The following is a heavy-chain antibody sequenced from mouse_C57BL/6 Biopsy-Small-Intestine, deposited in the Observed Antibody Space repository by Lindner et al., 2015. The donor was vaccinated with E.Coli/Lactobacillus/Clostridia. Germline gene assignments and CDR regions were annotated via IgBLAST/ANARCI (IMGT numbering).Heavy chain of an antibody. D-gene: IGHD1-1*01. J-gene: IGHJ2*01. Sequence: VQLQESGAELVRPGTSVKVSCKASGYAFTNYLIEWIKQRPGQGLEWIGVIDPGSGGTNYNGKFKGKATLTADKSSSTAYMQLSSLTSEDSAVYFCARNFYGKRGFDYWGQGTTLTVSS. CDR2: IDPGSGGT. V-gene: IGHV1-54*01. CDR3: ARNFYGKRGFDY. CDR1: GYAFTNYL.